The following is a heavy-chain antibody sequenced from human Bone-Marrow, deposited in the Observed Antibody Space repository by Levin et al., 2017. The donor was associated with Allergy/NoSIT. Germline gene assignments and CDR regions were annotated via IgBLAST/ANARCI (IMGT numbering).Heavy chain of an antibody. J-gene: IGHJ5*02. CDR3: ARGDCYSGSCYGPDWFDP. V-gene: IGHV1-8*01. CDR2: INPNSGNT. CDR1: GYTFASYN. Sequence: GASVKVSCKTSGYTFASYNVYWVRQATGQGLEWMGYINPNSGNTAYARKFQGRVTMTRNSSITTAYMELSSLRSEDTAMYYCARGDCYSGSCYGPDWFDPWGQGTQVTVSS. D-gene: IGHD2-15*01.